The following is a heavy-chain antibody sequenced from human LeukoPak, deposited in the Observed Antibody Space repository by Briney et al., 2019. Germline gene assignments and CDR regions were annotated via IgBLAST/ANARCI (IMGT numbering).Heavy chain of an antibody. J-gene: IGHJ4*02. V-gene: IGHV4-59*01. CDR3: AKVVAFDDFDDFDY. Sequence: PSETLSLTCTVSGGSISTYYWSWIRQPPGKGLEWVGYIYYSGSTNYNPSLKSRVTISVDTSKNQFSLKLTSVTAADTAVYYCAKVVAFDDFDDFDYWGQGTLVTVSS. CDR2: IYYSGST. CDR1: GGSISTYY. D-gene: IGHD3-3*01.